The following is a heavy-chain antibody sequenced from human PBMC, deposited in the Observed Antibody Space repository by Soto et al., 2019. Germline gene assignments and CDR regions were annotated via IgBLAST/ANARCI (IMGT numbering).Heavy chain of an antibody. V-gene: IGHV1-18*01. CDR2: ISAYNGDT. J-gene: IGHJ4*02. D-gene: IGHD2-21*01. Sequence: QAQLVQSGGEVKKPGASVKVSCRASGYTFTSYGYAWVRQAPGQGLEWMGWISAYNGDTNYAQKFQDRVTLTTDTSTTTAHMARRNLGSDATAGYYCARSGAYWTSITCLFYSFGGLGTLVTVSS. CDR3: ARSGAYWTSITCLFYSF. CDR1: GYTFTSYG.